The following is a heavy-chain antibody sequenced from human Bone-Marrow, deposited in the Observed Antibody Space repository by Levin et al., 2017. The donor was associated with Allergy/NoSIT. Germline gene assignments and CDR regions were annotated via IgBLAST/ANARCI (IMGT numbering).Heavy chain of an antibody. CDR2: IDPSNGGT. CDR3: ARDLGRRAEI. V-gene: IGHV1-46*01. CDR1: GYIFTTYY. Sequence: GASVKVSCKASGYIFTTYYIHWVRQAPGQGLEWMGLIDPSNGGTTYTQKFHERIIMTRDTSTSSVYMELTSLTSDDTAIYYCARDLGRRAEIWGQGTLVTVSS. D-gene: IGHD1-14*01. J-gene: IGHJ4*02.